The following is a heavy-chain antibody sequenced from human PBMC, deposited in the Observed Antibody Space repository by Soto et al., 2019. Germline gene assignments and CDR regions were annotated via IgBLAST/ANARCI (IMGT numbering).Heavy chain of an antibody. CDR1: GGTFSSYA. V-gene: IGHV1-69*13. D-gene: IGHD3-9*01. J-gene: IGHJ4*02. CDR2: IIPIFGTA. CDR3: ASTGCSSTSCPMAKQGYDILTGYYHY. Sequence: GASVKVSCKASGGTFSSYAISWVRQAPGQGLEWMGGIIPIFGTANYAQKIQGRVTITADESTSTAYMEMSSLRSEDTAVYYCASTGCSSTSCPMAKQGYDILTGYYHYWGQGTLVTVSS.